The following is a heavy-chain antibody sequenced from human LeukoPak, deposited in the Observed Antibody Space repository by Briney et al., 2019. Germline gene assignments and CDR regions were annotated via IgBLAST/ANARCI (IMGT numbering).Heavy chain of an antibody. CDR3: AKSPYALYSSSWSDY. V-gene: IGHV3-23*01. J-gene: IGHJ4*02. CDR2: ISGSGGST. CDR1: GFTFSSYA. Sequence: GGSLRLSCAASGFTFSSYAMSWVRQAPGKGPEWVSAISGSGGSTYYADSVKGRFTISRDNSKNTLYLQMNSLRAEDTAVYYCAKSPYALYSSSWSDYWGQGTLVTVSS. D-gene: IGHD6-13*01.